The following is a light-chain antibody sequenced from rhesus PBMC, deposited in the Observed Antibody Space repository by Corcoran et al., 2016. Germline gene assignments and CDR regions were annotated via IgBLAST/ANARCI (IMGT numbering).Light chain of an antibody. Sequence: DIVMTQTPLSLPVTPGEPASISCRSSQSLLHTDGYTYLDWYLQKPGQAPQLLVYGGSTRASGVPDRFSGRGSGTDFTLKFSKVEAEDVVVYYCMQHKALPFSFFQGTKVEIK. CDR1: QSLLHTDGYTY. CDR2: GGS. V-gene: IGKV2-61*01. J-gene: IGKJ2*01. CDR3: MQHKALPFS.